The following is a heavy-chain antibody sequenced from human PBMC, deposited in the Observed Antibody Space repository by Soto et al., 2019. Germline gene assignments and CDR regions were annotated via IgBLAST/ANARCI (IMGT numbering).Heavy chain of an antibody. Sequence: SVKVSCKXSGGTFSSYAISWVRQAPGQGLEWMGGIIPIFGTANYAQKFQGRVTITADESTSTAYMELSSLRSEDTAVYYCARDILEYCYYGMDVWGQGTTVTVSS. CDR1: GGTFSSYA. CDR3: ARDILEYCYYGMDV. CDR2: IIPIFGTA. J-gene: IGHJ6*02. V-gene: IGHV1-69*13. D-gene: IGHD1-1*01.